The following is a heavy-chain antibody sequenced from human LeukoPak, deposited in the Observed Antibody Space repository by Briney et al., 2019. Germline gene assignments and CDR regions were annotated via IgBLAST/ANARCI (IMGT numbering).Heavy chain of an antibody. V-gene: IGHV3-30-3*01. CDR1: GFTFSSYA. CDR2: ISYDGSNK. D-gene: IGHD3-10*01. J-gene: IGHJ4*02. CDR3: ARDGSRRNNGSGSRYFDY. Sequence: GRSLRLSCAASGFTFSSYAMHWVRQAPGKGLEWVAFISYDGSNKYYADSVKGRFTISRDNSKNTLYLQMNGLRAEDTAVYYCARDGSRRNNGSGSRYFDYWGQGTLVTASS.